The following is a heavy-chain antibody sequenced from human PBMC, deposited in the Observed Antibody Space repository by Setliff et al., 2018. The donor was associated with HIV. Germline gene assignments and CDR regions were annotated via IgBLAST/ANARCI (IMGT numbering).Heavy chain of an antibody. J-gene: IGHJ4*02. CDR3: ASSSPGYYDILTGYYEGYYFDY. CDR2: IYHSGNT. D-gene: IGHD3-9*01. CDR1: DYSISSGSY. V-gene: IGHV4-38-2*01. Sequence: PSETLSLTCAVSDYSISSGSYWGWIRQPPGKGLEWIGSIYHSGNTYYNPSLKSRVTLSVDTSKNQFSLKLSSVTAADTAVYYCASSSPGYYDILTGYYEGYYFDYWGQGTLGTVS.